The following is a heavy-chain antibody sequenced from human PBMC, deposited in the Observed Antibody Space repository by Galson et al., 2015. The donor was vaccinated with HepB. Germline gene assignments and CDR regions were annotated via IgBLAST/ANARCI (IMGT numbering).Heavy chain of an antibody. CDR3: AHSDDGSGYFLPYFQH. CDR1: GFSLTAGGGG. CDR2: IYWDDDK. D-gene: IGHD3-22*01. J-gene: IGHJ1*01. Sequence: PALVKPTQTLTLTCTFSGFSLTAGGGGVGWIRQPPGKALEWLALIYWDDDKLYSPSLKNRFTITKDTSKNQVVLRMTNMDPVDTATYFCAHSDDGSGYFLPYFQHWGRGTLVAVSS. V-gene: IGHV2-5*02.